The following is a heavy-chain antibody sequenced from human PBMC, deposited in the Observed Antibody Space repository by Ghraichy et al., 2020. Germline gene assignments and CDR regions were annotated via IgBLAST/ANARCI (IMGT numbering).Heavy chain of an antibody. D-gene: IGHD3-10*01. CDR2: ISGSGGST. V-gene: IGHV3-23*01. CDR1: GFTFSSYA. J-gene: IGHJ4*02. Sequence: ESLNISCAASGFTFSSYAMSWVRQAPGKGLEWVSAISGSGGSTYYADSVKGRFTISRDNSKNTLYLQMNSLRAEDTAVYYCAKTPYGSGSQDFDYWGQGTLVTVSS. CDR3: AKTPYGSGSQDFDY.